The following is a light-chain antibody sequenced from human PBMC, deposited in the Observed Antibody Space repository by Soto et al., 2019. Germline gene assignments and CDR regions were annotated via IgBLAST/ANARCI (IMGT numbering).Light chain of an antibody. CDR3: QHYNNWPRT. CDR1: QSVSST. V-gene: IGKV3-15*01. Sequence: EIVMTQSPATLSVSPGERATLSCRASQSVSSTLAWYQQKPGQAPRLLIYGASTRATGIPARFSGSGSGTECTLTISSLQSEDFAVYYCQHYNNWPRTFGQGTKVEIK. J-gene: IGKJ1*01. CDR2: GAS.